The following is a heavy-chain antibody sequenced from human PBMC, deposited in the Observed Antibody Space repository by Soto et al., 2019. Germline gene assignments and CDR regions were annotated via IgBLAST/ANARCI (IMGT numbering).Heavy chain of an antibody. CDR3: ARGRRSRGITIPHYCDY. Sequence: SETLSLTCTVSGGSISSYYWSWIRQSPGKELEWIGYIYYSGTTNYNPSLKSRVTMSVDTSKNQFSLKLSSVTAADTAVYYCARGRRSRGITIPHYCDYWGQGALVTVSS. D-gene: IGHD3-3*02. CDR1: GGSISSYY. V-gene: IGHV4-59*01. CDR2: IYYSGTT. J-gene: IGHJ4*02.